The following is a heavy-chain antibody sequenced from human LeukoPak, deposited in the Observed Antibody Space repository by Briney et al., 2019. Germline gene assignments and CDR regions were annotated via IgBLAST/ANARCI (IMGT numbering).Heavy chain of an antibody. J-gene: IGHJ6*03. CDR1: GDSMHSYY. CDR3: AREKSGTLTRAYYYIDV. V-gene: IGHV4-4*07. Sequence: KTSETLSLTCTVSGDSMHSYYWSWIRQSPEKGLEWIGRAYSGVNAYYNPSLQSRVTISVDKSNNQFSLDLASATAADTALYYCAREKSGTLTRAYYYIDVWGRGITVTVSS. CDR2: AYSGVNA. D-gene: IGHD1-26*01.